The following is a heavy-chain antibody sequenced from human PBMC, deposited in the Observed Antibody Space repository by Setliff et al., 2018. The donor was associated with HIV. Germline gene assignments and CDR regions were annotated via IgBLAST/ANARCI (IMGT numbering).Heavy chain of an antibody. CDR3: ARGWLQFGWFDP. J-gene: IGHJ5*02. CDR1: GFTFNNYW. Sequence: GGSLRLSCTASGFTFNNYWMSWVRQAPGKGLEWVANIKQDGSEKYYVDSVKGRFTISRDNAKNSLSLQMNSLRAEDTAVYYCARGWLQFGWFDPWGQGTLVTVS. V-gene: IGHV3-7*03. CDR2: IKQDGSEK. D-gene: IGHD5-12*01.